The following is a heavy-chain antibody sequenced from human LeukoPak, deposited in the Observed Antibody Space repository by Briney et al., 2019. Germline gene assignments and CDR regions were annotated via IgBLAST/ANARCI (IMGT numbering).Heavy chain of an antibody. Sequence: GESLKISCKGSGYSFTSYWIGWVRQMPGKGLEWMGIIYPGDSDTRYSPSFQGQVTISADKSISTAYLQWSSLKASDTAMYYCARGGDFWSGSLYYFDYWGQGTLVTVSS. J-gene: IGHJ4*02. CDR2: IYPGDSDT. CDR1: GYSFTSYW. CDR3: ARGGDFWSGSLYYFDY. D-gene: IGHD3-3*01. V-gene: IGHV5-51*01.